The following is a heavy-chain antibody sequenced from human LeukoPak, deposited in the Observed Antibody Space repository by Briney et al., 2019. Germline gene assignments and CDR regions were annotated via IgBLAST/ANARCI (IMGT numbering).Heavy chain of an antibody. D-gene: IGHD2-15*01. CDR3: ATERGGGTWFDP. Sequence: VASVKVSCKASGYTFTTYHMHWVRQAPGQGLEWVGMIDTSDGNTNYAQKFQGRVTMTRDTSTSTVYMELSYLRSEDTAVYYCATERGGGTWFDPWGQGTLVTVSS. CDR2: IDTSDGNT. J-gene: IGHJ5*02. V-gene: IGHV1-46*01. CDR1: GYTFTTYH.